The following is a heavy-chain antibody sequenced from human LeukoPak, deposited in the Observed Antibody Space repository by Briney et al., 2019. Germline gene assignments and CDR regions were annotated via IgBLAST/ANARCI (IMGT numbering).Heavy chain of an antibody. CDR1: GGSFSGYY. Sequence: TSETLSLTCAVYGGSFSGYYWSWIRQPPGKGLEWIGEINHSGSTNYNPSLKSRVTISVDTSKNQFSLKLSSVTAADTAVYYCARDLRSSSWTRGPAAFDIWGQGTMVTVSS. CDR3: ARDLRSSSWTRGPAAFDI. D-gene: IGHD6-13*01. CDR2: INHSGST. J-gene: IGHJ3*02. V-gene: IGHV4-34*01.